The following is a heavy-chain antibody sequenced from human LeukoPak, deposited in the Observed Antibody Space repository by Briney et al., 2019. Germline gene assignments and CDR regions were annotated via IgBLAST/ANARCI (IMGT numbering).Heavy chain of an antibody. CDR2: IWYDGTNK. D-gene: IGHD3-10*01. CDR1: GFTFSNYG. J-gene: IGHJ3*02. V-gene: IGHV3-33*01. Sequence: GGSLRLSCAASGFTFSNYGMHWVRQAPGKGLERVAVIWYDGTNKYYADSVKGRFTISRDNSKNTLYLQMNSLRAEDTAVYYCVREGAGGSGSYLAFDIWGQGTMVTVSS. CDR3: VREGAGGSGSYLAFDI.